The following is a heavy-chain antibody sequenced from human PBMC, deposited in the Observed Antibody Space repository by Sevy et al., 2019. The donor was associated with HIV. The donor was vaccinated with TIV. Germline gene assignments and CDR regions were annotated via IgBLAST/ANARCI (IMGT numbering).Heavy chain of an antibody. CDR1: GFTFDDYA. CDR3: AKDKTARSAVTTGKYYYYYYGMDV. V-gene: IGHV3-43D*03. J-gene: IGHJ6*02. Sequence: GESLKISCAASGFTFDDYAMHWVRQAPGKGLEWVSLISWDGGSTYYADSVKGRFTISRDNSKNSLYLQMNSLRAEDTALYYCAKDKTARSAVTTGKYYYYYYGMDVWGQGTTVTVSS. D-gene: IGHD4-17*01. CDR2: ISWDGGST.